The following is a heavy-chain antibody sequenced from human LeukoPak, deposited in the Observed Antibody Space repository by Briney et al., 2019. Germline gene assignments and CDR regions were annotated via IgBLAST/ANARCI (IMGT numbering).Heavy chain of an antibody. CDR2: IRYDGSNK. D-gene: IGHD3-3*02. Sequence: PGGSLRLSCTASGFTFSSYGKHWVRQAPGEGLEWMAFIRYDGSNKYYADSVKGRFTISRDNSKNTLYLQMNSLRAEDTAVYYCAKDTVLGLRRISGIDHWGQGNLVTVSS. CDR1: GFTFSSYG. J-gene: IGHJ1*01. CDR3: AKDTVLGLRRISGIDH. V-gene: IGHV3-30*02.